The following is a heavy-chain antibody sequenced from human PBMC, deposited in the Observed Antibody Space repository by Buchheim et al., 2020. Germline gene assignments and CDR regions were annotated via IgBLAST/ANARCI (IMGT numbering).Heavy chain of an antibody. D-gene: IGHD3-16*01. CDR1: GDSIRSSAYF. CDR2: INYSGRA. J-gene: IGHJ4*02. Sequence: HLHLQESGPGLVKPSETLSLTCSVSGDSIRSSAYFWGWIRQSPGRALEWIASINYSGRAFYNQSLESRVTMSLDTSNNQFSLKLHSVTAADTAVYYCAREGWGAKSEDDDWGPGTL. CDR3: AREGWGAKSEDDD. V-gene: IGHV4-39*07.